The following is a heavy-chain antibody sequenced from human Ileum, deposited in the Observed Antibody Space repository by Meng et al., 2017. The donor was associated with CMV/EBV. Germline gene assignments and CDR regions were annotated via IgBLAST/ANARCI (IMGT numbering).Heavy chain of an antibody. Sequence: GFTFSSYALNWVRQAPGKGREWVSRIYSGSTSIYDADSVKGRFTISRDDSKNTLYLHMNSLRAEDAAVYYCAKDLGIGGIGATNEYWGQGTLVTVSS. J-gene: IGHJ4*02. V-gene: IGHV3-23*03. CDR2: IYSGSTSI. CDR3: AKDLGIGGIGATNEY. D-gene: IGHD2-8*01. CDR1: GFTFSSYA.